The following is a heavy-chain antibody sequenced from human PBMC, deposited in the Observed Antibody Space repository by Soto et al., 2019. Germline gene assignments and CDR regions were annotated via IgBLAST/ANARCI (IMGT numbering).Heavy chain of an antibody. CDR3: ASGLVGATTYYFDY. CDR2: ISYDRSNK. V-gene: IGHV3-30-3*01. D-gene: IGHD1-26*01. CDR1: GFTFSSYA. J-gene: IGHJ4*02. Sequence: GGSLRLSCAASGFTFSSYAMHWVRQAPGKGLEWVAVISYDRSNKYYAYSEKGLFTISRDNSKNPLYLQMNSLTEEDTAEYYGASGLVGATTYYFDYWGQGTLVTVSS.